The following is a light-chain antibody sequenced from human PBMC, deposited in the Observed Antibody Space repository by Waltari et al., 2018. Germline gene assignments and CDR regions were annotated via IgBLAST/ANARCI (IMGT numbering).Light chain of an antibody. Sequence: EIVLTHSPGTLSLSPGARATLSCRASQSITSNYLAGYQQRPGQAPRLLIYDASTRATGIPDRFSGSGSGTDFTLTISRLEPEDFAVYYCQQCGRSLYTFGQGTTLEIK. CDR3: QQCGRSLYT. CDR2: DAS. V-gene: IGKV3-20*01. J-gene: IGKJ2*01. CDR1: QSITSNY.